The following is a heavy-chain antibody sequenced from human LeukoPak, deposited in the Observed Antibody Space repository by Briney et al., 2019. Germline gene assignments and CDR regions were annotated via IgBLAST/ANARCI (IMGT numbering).Heavy chain of an antibody. V-gene: IGHV3-66*01. Sequence: GGSLILSCAASGFTVSSNYVSWVRQAPGKGLEWVSSIYRDGSTYYAGSVKGRFTISRDNSKNTLNLQMNNLRVEDTAVYYCARVMTAITNWFDPWGQGTLVTVSS. D-gene: IGHD2-21*02. CDR1: GFTVSSNY. CDR3: ARVMTAITNWFDP. CDR2: IYRDGST. J-gene: IGHJ5*02.